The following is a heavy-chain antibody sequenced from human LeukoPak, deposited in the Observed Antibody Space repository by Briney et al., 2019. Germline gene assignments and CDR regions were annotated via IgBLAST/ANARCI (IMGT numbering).Heavy chain of an antibody. CDR3: ARVITGTTGEAFDI. J-gene: IGHJ3*02. CDR1: GGTFSSYA. CDR2: IIPILGIA. D-gene: IGHD1-20*01. V-gene: IGHV1-69*04. Sequence: ASVKVSCKASGGTFSSYAISWVRQAPGQGLEWMGRIIPILGIANYAQKFQGRVTITADKSTSTAYMELSSLRSEDTAVYYCARVITGTTGEAFDIWGQGIMVTVSS.